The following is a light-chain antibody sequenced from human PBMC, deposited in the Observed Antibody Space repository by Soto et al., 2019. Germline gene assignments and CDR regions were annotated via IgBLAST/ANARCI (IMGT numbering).Light chain of an antibody. J-gene: IGLJ1*01. CDR2: SNN. CDR3: AAWDDSLNGLYV. CDR1: SSNIGSNT. Sequence: QSVLTQPLSASGTPGQRVTISCSGSSSNIGSNTVNWYQQLPGTAPKLLIYSNNQRPSGVPDRFSGSKSGTSASLAISGLQSEDEADYYCAAWDDSLNGLYVFGTGTKLTVL. V-gene: IGLV1-44*01.